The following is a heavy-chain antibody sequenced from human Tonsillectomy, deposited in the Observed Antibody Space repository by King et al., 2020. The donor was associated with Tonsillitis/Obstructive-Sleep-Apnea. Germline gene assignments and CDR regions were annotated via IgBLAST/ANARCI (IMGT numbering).Heavy chain of an antibody. CDR1: GFTFSTYA. CDR3: AASDGDYYYYGMDV. D-gene: IGHD3-10*01. J-gene: IGHJ6*02. V-gene: IGHV3-30*04. CDR2: ISYDGSNK. Sequence: VQLVESGGGVVQPGRSLRLSCAASGFTFSTYAMHWVRQAPGKGLEWVAVISYDGSNKYYADSVKGRLTISRDNSKNTLYLQMNSLRAEDTAVYYCAASDGDYYYYGMDVWGQGTTVTVSS.